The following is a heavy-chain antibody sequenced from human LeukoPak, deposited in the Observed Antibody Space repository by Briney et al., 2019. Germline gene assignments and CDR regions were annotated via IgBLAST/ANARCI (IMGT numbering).Heavy chain of an antibody. Sequence: SETLSLTCTVSGCTICNLYWSWLRQPPGKGLVWIRYIYYSGSTYYNPSLKSRVPISVDTSKNQYSLKLSSVTTADTAVYYCGRGSYYYDSSGYYDYWVQATLVTVPS. CDR1: GCTICNLY. J-gene: IGHJ4*02. V-gene: IGHV4-59*11. CDR2: IYYSGST. CDR3: GRGSYYYDSSGYYDY. D-gene: IGHD3-22*01.